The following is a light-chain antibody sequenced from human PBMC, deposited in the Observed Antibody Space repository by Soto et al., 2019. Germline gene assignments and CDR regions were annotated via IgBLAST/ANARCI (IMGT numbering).Light chain of an antibody. V-gene: IGKV3-20*01. J-gene: IGKJ1*01. Sequence: EIVLTQSPGTLSLSPGARATLSCKASQSGSSNFLAWYQRKPGQAPRLLIYVASYRATDIPYRVSGSGSGTDLTLTITSLEPEEFAVYYWHEYGTSSPTFGQGTEVVI. CDR2: VAS. CDR1: QSGSSNF. CDR3: HEYGTSSPT.